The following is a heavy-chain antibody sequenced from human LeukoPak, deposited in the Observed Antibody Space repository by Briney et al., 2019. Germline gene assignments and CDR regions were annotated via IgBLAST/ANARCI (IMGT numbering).Heavy chain of an antibody. J-gene: IGHJ4*02. Sequence: GGSLRLSCAASGFTFISHAMSWVRQAPGKGLEWVSTISGSGGNTFYADSVKGRLTISRDNSKNTLYLQMNSLRAEDTAIYYCAKETGGFDYWGQGTLVTVSS. CDR3: AKETGGFDY. CDR2: ISGSGGNT. V-gene: IGHV3-23*01. CDR1: GFTFISHA. D-gene: IGHD7-27*01.